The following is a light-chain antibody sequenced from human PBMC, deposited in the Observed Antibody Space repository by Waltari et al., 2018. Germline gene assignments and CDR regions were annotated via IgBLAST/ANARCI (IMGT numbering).Light chain of an antibody. J-gene: IGKJ2*01. CDR1: QSISSY. Sequence: DIQMTQSPSSLSASVGARVTITCRASQSISSYLNWYQQKPGKAPKLLIYAASSLQSGVPSRFSGSGSGTDFTLTISSLQPEDFATYYCQQSYSTPNTFGQGTKLEIK. CDR2: AAS. CDR3: QQSYSTPNT. V-gene: IGKV1-39*01.